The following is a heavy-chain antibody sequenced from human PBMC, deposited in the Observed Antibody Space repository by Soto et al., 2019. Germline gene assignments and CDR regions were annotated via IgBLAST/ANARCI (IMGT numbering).Heavy chain of an antibody. V-gene: IGHV3-7*03. D-gene: IGHD2-21*02. J-gene: IGHJ6*02. CDR2: IPQEGVDG. Sequence: PGGSLRLSCEVSGFTFSMYSMSWVRQSPGKGLEWVAKIPQEGVDGHYADSVKGRFTISRDNGKNSLYLQLNNLRAEDTAVYYCARDHLILPTHDFFYGSDVWGRGATVTSP. CDR3: ARDHLILPTHDFFYGSDV. CDR1: GFTFSMYS.